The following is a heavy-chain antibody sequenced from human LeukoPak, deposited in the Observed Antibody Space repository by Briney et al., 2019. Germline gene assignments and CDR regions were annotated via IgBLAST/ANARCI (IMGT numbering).Heavy chain of an antibody. V-gene: IGHV4-34*01. D-gene: IGHD6-19*01. Sequence: SETLSLTCAVYGGSFSGYYWSWIRQPPGKGLEWIGEINHSGSTNYNPSLKSRVTISVDTSKNQFPLKLSSVTAADTAVYYCARGRLAKQWLAPWGQGTLVTVSS. CDR3: ARGRLAKQWLAP. CDR1: GGSFSGYY. J-gene: IGHJ5*02. CDR2: INHSGST.